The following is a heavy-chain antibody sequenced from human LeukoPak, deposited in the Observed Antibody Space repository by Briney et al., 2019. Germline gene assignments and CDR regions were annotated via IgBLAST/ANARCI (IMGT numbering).Heavy chain of an antibody. CDR3: ARDLSASWYSLGY. V-gene: IGHV3-20*04. CDR2: IDWSGEST. D-gene: IGHD2-2*01. CDR1: GLTPADYG. Sequence: GGSLRPSCAASGLTPADYGMSWVRQAPGKGLEWVSGIDWSGESTGYADSVKGRFTISRDNAANVLYLQMNGLRAEDTALYYCARDLSASWYSLGYWGRGTLVTVSS. J-gene: IGHJ4*02.